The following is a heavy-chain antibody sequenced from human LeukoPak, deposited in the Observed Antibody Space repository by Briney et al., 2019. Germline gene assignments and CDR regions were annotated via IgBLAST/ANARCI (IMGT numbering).Heavy chain of an antibody. V-gene: IGHV4-34*01. CDR2: INNSGRT. J-gene: IGHJ5*02. D-gene: IGHD3-10*01. CDR3: ARVGRLTMVRGVNWFDP. CDR1: GGSFSGYY. Sequence: SETLSLTCAVYGGSFSGYYWSWIRQPPGKGLEWVGQINNSGRTNYNQSLKSPVTISADTSKNQFSLKLSSVTAADTAVYYRARVGRLTMVRGVNWFDPWGQGTLVTVSS.